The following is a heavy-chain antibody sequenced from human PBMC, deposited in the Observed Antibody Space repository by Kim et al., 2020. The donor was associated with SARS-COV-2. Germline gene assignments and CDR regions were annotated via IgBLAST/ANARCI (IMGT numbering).Heavy chain of an antibody. CDR1: GFTFGDYA. D-gene: IGHD4-17*01. Sequence: GGSLRLSCTASGFTFGDYAMSWVRQAPGKGLEWVGFIRSKAYGGTTEYAASVKGRFTISRDDSKSIAYLQMNSLKTEDTAVYYCTRGQLIPHYGVGNDAFDIWGQGTMVTVSS. V-gene: IGHV3-49*04. CDR3: TRGQLIPHYGVGNDAFDI. J-gene: IGHJ3*02. CDR2: IRSKAYGGTT.